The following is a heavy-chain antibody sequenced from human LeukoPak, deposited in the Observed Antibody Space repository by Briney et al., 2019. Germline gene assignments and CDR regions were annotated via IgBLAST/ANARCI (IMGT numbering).Heavy chain of an antibody. V-gene: IGHV3-20*04. Sequence: GGSLRLSCAASGFTFDDYGMSWVRQAPGKGLEWVSGINWNGGSTGYADSVKGRFTISRDNAKNSLYLQMNSLRAEDTALYYCAGVGYSSGHYYFDYWGQGTLVTVSS. CDR2: INWNGGST. CDR3: AGVGYSSGHYYFDY. CDR1: GFTFDDYG. D-gene: IGHD6-19*01. J-gene: IGHJ4*02.